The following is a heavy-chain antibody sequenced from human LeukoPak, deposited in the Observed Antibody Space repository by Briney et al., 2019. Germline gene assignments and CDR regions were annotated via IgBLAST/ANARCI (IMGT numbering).Heavy chain of an antibody. D-gene: IGHD5-12*01. CDR1: GFSLSTSGVG. V-gene: IGHV2-5*02. CDR3: AHTRGYEFDY. J-gene: IGHJ4*02. Sequence: SGPTLVKPTQTLTLTCTFSGFSLSTSGVGVGWIRQPPGKALEWVALIYWDDGVHYSPSLKSRLTITKDTSKNQVALTMTNMDPEDTATYLCAHTRGYEFDYWGQGTLVTVSS. CDR2: IYWDDGV.